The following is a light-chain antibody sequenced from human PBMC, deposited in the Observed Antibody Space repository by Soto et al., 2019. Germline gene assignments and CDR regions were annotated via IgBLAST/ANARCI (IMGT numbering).Light chain of an antibody. CDR3: FSYTSSATSV. Sequence: QSVLIQPPSVSGSPGQSVTLSCTGTSSDVGTYDYVSWFQHHPGTVPKPMIYSVTSRPSGVPDRFSDSKSGNPASMTISGLQPGDGADYFCFSYTSSATSVLGTGTKSPS. J-gene: IGLJ1*01. CDR1: SSDVGTYDY. CDR2: SVT. V-gene: IGLV2-11*01.